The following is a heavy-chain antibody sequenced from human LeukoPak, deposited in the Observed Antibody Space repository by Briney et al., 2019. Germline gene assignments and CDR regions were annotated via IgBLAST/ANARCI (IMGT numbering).Heavy chain of an antibody. V-gene: IGHV4-39*01. Sequence: SETLSLTCTVSGGSFTSRPFYWGWIRQPPGKGLDWIGNFDSSGSTYYNPSLKSRVTISVDTSKDQFSLNMNSVTAADTAVYCARLRDYGGLNFYCYMDVWGLGTAVTVSS. CDR3: ARLRDYGGLNFYCYMDV. CDR2: FDSSGST. CDR1: GGSFTSRPFY. D-gene: IGHD4-23*01. J-gene: IGHJ6*03.